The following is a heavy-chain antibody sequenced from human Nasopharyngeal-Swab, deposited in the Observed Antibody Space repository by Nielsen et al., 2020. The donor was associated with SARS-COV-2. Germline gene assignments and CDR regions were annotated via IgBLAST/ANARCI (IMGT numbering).Heavy chain of an antibody. CDR3: AREVPYSGHDDAFDL. CDR1: GSGFSYYE. V-gene: IGHV3-48*03. D-gene: IGHD5-12*01. Sequence: GGSLRLSCAASGSGFSYYEMNWVRQAPGKGLEWISYISTTTATIYYADSVKGRLTISRDNAKNSLYLQMNSLRAEDTAVYYCAREVPYSGHDDAFDLWGQGTMVTVSS. J-gene: IGHJ3*01. CDR2: ISTTTATI.